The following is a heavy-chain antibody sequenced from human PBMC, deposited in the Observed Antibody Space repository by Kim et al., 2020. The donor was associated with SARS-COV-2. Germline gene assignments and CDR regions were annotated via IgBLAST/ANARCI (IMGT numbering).Heavy chain of an antibody. CDR3: AKEVAYSSSWYPNYYYYYGMDV. Sequence: GGSLRLSCAASGFTFDDYAMHWVRQAPGKGLEWVSGISWNSGSIGYADSVKGRFTISRDNAKNSLYLQMNSLRAEDTALYYCAKEVAYSSSWYPNYYYYYGMDVWGQGTTVTVSS. CDR1: GFTFDDYA. J-gene: IGHJ6*02. D-gene: IGHD6-13*01. V-gene: IGHV3-9*01. CDR2: ISWNSGSI.